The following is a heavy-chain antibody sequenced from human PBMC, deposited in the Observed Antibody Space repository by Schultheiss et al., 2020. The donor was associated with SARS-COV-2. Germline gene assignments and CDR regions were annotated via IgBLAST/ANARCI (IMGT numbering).Heavy chain of an antibody. CDR2: ISTYNSNT. V-gene: IGHV1-18*01. J-gene: IGHJ4*02. D-gene: IGHD4-17*01. Sequence: ASVKVSCKTSGYTFTRSGISWVRQAHGQGLEWMGWISTYNSNTKYAQKLQGRVTMTTDTSTSTAHMELRSLRYDDTAVYYCARDGRVDYGDSPGDHWGQGTLVTVSS. CDR1: GYTFTRSG. CDR3: ARDGRVDYGDSPGDH.